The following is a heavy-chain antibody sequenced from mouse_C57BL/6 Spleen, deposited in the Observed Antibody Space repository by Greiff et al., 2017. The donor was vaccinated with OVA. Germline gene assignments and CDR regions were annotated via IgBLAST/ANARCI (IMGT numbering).Heavy chain of an antibody. CDR2: IHPNSGST. Sequence: VQLQQPGAELVKLGASVKLSCKASGYTFTSYWMHWVKQRPGQGLEWIGMIHPNSGSTTSNEKFKSKATLTVDKSSSTAYMQLSSLTSEDAAVYCCARAVTGTGAMDYWGQGTSVTVSS. CDR1: GYTFTSYW. CDR3: ARAVTGTGAMDY. D-gene: IGHD4-1*01. J-gene: IGHJ4*01. V-gene: IGHV1-64*01.